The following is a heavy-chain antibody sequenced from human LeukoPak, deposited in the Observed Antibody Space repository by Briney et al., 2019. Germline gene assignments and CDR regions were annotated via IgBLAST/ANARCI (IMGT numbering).Heavy chain of an antibody. CDR1: GYTFTSYY. D-gene: IGHD3-9*01. J-gene: IGHJ6*03. CDR3: ARDILTGYRYYYYMDV. V-gene: IGHV1-8*03. CDR2: MNPNSGNT. Sequence: ASVKVSCKASGYTFTSYYMHWVRQAPGQGLEWMGWMNPNSGNTGYAQKFQGRVTITRNTSISTAYMELSRLRSDDTAVYYCARDILTGYRYYYYMDVWGKGTTVTVSS.